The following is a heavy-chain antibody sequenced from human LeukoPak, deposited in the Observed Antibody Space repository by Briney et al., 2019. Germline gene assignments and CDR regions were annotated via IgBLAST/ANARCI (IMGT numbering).Heavy chain of an antibody. V-gene: IGHV1-18*01. Sequence: ASVKVSCKASGYTFTSYGISWVRQAPGQGLEWMGWISAYNGNTNYAQKLQGRVTMTTDTSTSTAYMDLSSLRSEDTAVYYCARGASGGYFDYWGQGTLVTVSS. CDR3: ARGASGGYFDY. J-gene: IGHJ4*02. CDR1: GYTFTSYG. CDR2: ISAYNGNT. D-gene: IGHD4-23*01.